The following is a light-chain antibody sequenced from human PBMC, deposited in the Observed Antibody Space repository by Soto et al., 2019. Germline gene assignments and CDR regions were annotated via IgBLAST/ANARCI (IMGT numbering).Light chain of an antibody. V-gene: IGKV3-15*01. Sequence: EIVMTQSPVPLSVSPGERATLSCRASQSINNNLAWYQQKPGQAPSLLIYGAFTRATGIPARFSGTGSGTEFTLTISSLQSEDVALYYCQQYNDWPLTFGQGTKVDIK. J-gene: IGKJ1*01. CDR2: GAF. CDR1: QSINNN. CDR3: QQYNDWPLT.